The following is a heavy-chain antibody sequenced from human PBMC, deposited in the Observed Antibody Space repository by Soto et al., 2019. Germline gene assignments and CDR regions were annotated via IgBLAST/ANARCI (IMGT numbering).Heavy chain of an antibody. Sequence: QVQLVQSGAEVKKPGSSVKVSCKASGGTFSSYTISWVRQARGQGLEWMGRIIPILGIANYAQKFQGRVTITADKSTSTAYMELSSLRSEDTPVYYCARDCSSTSCYELYYYYGMDVWGQGTTVTVSS. CDR2: IIPILGIA. D-gene: IGHD2-2*01. CDR1: GGTFSSYT. CDR3: ARDCSSTSCYELYYYYGMDV. V-gene: IGHV1-69*08. J-gene: IGHJ6*02.